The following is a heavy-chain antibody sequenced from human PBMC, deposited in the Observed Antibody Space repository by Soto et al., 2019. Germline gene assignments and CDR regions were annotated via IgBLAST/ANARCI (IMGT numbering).Heavy chain of an antibody. CDR2: IRSEAYGWTT. CDR3: TRAGGSGWGYYFDY. D-gene: IGHD6-19*01. Sequence: GGSLRLSCTAPGFTFGDYAMSWVRQAPGKGLECVGFIRSEAYGWTTEYAASVKGRFTISRDDSKSIAYLQMNSLRTEDTAVYYCTRAGGSGWGYYFDYWGQGTQVTVSS. V-gene: IGHV3-49*04. CDR1: GFTFGDYA. J-gene: IGHJ4*02.